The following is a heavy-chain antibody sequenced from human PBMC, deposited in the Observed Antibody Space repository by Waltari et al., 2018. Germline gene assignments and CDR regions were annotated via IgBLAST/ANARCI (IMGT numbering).Heavy chain of an antibody. CDR1: GFLLGNYW. V-gene: IGHV3-7*03. Sequence: DVQLVESGGGLVQPGGSLRLSRAAPGFLLGNYWMSWVRQAPGKGLEWVANIKQDGSEKYYVDSVKGRFTISRDNAKNSLYLQMNSLRAEDTAVYFCARDTTGGLGHFDYWGQGTLVTVPS. D-gene: IGHD1-1*01. CDR2: IKQDGSEK. CDR3: ARDTTGGLGHFDY. J-gene: IGHJ4*02.